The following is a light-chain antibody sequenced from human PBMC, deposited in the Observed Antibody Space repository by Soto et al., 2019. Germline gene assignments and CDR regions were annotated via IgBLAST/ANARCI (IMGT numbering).Light chain of an antibody. V-gene: IGKV3-20*01. CDR1: QSVSSNY. CDR2: SAS. Sequence: EIVLTQSPGILSLSPGERATLSCRTGQSVSSNYLAWYQQKPGQAPRLLIHSASSRATGIPDRFSGSGSGTDFILTISRLEPEDFAVYYCQQYGNSPRYSFGQGTKLEIK. CDR3: QQYGNSPRYS. J-gene: IGKJ2*03.